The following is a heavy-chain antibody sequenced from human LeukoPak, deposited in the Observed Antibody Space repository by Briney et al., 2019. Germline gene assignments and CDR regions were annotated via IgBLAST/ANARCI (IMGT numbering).Heavy chain of an antibody. Sequence: GGSLRLSCAASGFIFSSYWMSWVRQAPGKGLEWVANIKEDGSEKDYVDSVKGRFTISRDNAKNSLYLQMNSLRAEDTAVYYCARDVIARNYYYYIDVWGKGTSVTVSS. CDR2: IKEDGSEK. D-gene: IGHD2-15*01. J-gene: IGHJ6*03. CDR1: GFIFSSYW. V-gene: IGHV3-7*01. CDR3: ARDVIARNYYYYIDV.